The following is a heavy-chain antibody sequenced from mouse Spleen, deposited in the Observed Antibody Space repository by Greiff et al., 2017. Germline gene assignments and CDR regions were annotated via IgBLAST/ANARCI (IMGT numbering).Heavy chain of an antibody. CDR2: ISSGGGNT. D-gene: IGHD1-1*01. V-gene: IGHV5-9*04. J-gene: IGHJ4*01. CDR3: ARQSTVVAPYAMDY. Sequence: EVKVVESGGGLVKLGGSLKLSCAASGFTFSSYAMSWVRQTPEKRLEWVATISSGGGNTYYPDSVKGRFTISRDNAKNTLYLQMSSLKSEDTAMYYCARQSTVVAPYAMDYWGQGTSVTVSS. CDR1: GFTFSSYA.